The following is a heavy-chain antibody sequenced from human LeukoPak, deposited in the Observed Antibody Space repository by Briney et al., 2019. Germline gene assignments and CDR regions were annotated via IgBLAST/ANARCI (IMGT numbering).Heavy chain of an antibody. V-gene: IGHV3-23*01. D-gene: IGHD2-15*01. CDR3: AKGRGYCTGGSCYSDY. CDR2: GSDGST. J-gene: IGHJ4*02. Sequence: GSDGSTYYADSVKGRFTISRDNSKNTLYLQMNSLRVEDTAIYYCAKGRGYCTGGSCYSDYWGQGTLVTVSS.